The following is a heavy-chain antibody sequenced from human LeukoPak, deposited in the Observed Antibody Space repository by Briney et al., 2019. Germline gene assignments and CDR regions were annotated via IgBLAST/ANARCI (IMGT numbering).Heavy chain of an antibody. CDR3: AREGEARSKYDTFDI. V-gene: IGHV6-1*01. J-gene: IGHJ3*02. CDR1: GDSVSSNSAA. Sequence: SQTLSLTCAISGDSVSSNSAAWNWIRQSPSRGLEWLGRTYYRSKWYNDYAVFVKSRITIYPDTSKNQFSLQLNSVTPEDTAMYYCAREGEARSKYDTFDIWGQGTMVTVSS. CDR2: TYYRSKWYN. D-gene: IGHD4-11*01.